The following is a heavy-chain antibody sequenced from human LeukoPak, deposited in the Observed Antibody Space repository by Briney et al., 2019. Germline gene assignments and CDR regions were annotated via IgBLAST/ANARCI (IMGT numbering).Heavy chain of an antibody. CDR3: AKDNGDYGDYYFDY. J-gene: IGHJ4*02. CDR2: ISGDGGST. Sequence: GGSLRLSCAASGFTFDDYAMHWVRQAPGKGLEWVSLISGDGGSTYYVDSVKCRFTISRDNSKNSLYLQMNSLTTEDTALYYCAKDNGDYGDYYFDYWGQGTLVTVSS. V-gene: IGHV3-43*02. D-gene: IGHD4-17*01. CDR1: GFTFDDYA.